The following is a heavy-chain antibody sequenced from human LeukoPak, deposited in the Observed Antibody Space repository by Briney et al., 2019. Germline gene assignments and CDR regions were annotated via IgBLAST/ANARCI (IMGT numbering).Heavy chain of an antibody. Sequence: GGSLRLSCAASGFIFSNAWMSWVRQAPGKGLEGVAFIRYDGSNKYHVDSVKGRFSISRENSKNTLYLQMNSLRAEDTAVYYCAKSRGEQLYFRDSDYWGQGILVTVSS. J-gene: IGHJ4*02. D-gene: IGHD1-26*01. CDR3: AKSRGEQLYFRDSDY. CDR1: GFIFSNAW. V-gene: IGHV3-30*02. CDR2: IRYDGSNK.